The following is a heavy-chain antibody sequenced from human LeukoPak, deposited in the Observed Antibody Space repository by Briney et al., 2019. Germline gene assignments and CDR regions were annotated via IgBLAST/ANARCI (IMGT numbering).Heavy chain of an antibody. V-gene: IGHV4-39*07. CDR1: GGSISSSSYY. CDR2: IYYSGST. D-gene: IGHD2-8*01. J-gene: IGHJ6*03. CDR3: ARGAVLMVNYYMDV. Sequence: PSETLSLTCTVSGGSISSSSYYWGWIRQPPGKGLEWIGSIYYSGSTNYNPSIKSRVTISVDTSKNQFSLKLSSVTAADTAVYYCARGAVLMVNYYMDVWGKGTTVTVSS.